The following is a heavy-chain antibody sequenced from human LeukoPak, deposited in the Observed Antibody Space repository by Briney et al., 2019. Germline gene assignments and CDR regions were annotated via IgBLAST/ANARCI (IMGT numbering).Heavy chain of an antibody. D-gene: IGHD2-21*02. J-gene: IGHJ4*02. Sequence: SETLSLTCAVSGGSISSGGYYWSWIRQHPGKGLEWIGYIYYSGSTYYNPSLKSRVTISVDTSKNQLSLKLSSVTAADTAVYYCAREAYCGGDCYFDYWGQGTLVTVSS. CDR1: GGSISSGGYY. CDR2: IYYSGST. V-gene: IGHV4-31*11. CDR3: AREAYCGGDCYFDY.